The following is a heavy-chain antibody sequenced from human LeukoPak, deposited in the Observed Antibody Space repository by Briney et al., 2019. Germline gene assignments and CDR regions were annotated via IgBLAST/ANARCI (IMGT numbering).Heavy chain of an antibody. CDR3: AKQLGYCSDGSCYFPY. CDR2: ISNNGGYT. V-gene: IGHV3-23*01. D-gene: IGHD2-15*01. Sequence: PGGSLRLSCAASGFTFSSSAMSWVRAAPGKGLEWVSAISNNGGYTYYADSVQGRFTISRDNSKSTLCLQMNSLRAEDTAVYYCAKQLGYCSDGSCYFPYWGQGTLVTVSS. J-gene: IGHJ4*02. CDR1: GFTFSSSA.